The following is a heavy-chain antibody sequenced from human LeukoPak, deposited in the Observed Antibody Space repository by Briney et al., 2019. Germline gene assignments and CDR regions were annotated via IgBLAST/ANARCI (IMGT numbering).Heavy chain of an antibody. CDR1: GFTFSSYW. Sequence: PGGSLRLSCAASGFTFSSYWMSWVRQAPGKGLEWVANIKQDGSEKYYVDSVKGRFTISRDNAKNSLYLQMNSLRAEDTAVYYCARAIGDYYYYFYMDVWGKGTTVTISS. CDR2: IKQDGSEK. D-gene: IGHD4-17*01. J-gene: IGHJ6*03. V-gene: IGHV3-7*01. CDR3: ARAIGDYYYYFYMDV.